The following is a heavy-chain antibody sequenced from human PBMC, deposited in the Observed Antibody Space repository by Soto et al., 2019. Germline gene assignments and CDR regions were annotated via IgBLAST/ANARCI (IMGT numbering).Heavy chain of an antibody. Sequence: SETLSLTCTVSGDSVSSENYYWTWIRQSPGKGLEWIGYTYSSGSTNYNPSLNSRVTISLDRSRNQFSLKLTSVTAADTAVYYCARDIRGYSRAFDYWGQGTLVTVSS. CDR1: GDSVSSENYY. D-gene: IGHD5-18*01. J-gene: IGHJ4*02. CDR3: ARDIRGYSRAFDY. CDR2: TYSSGST. V-gene: IGHV4-61*01.